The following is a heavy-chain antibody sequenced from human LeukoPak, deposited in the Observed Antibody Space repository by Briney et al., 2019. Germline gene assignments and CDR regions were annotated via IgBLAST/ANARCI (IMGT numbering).Heavy chain of an antibody. CDR3: ARQDGPLAGRFDP. CDR1: GYSFTSYW. D-gene: IGHD6-19*01. J-gene: IGHJ5*02. V-gene: IGHV5-51*01. CDR2: IYPDDSDT. Sequence: AESLKISCKGSGYSFTSYWIGWVRQMPGKGLEWMGIIYPDDSDTRYSRSFQGQVTISADKSISTAYLQWSSLKASDTAMYFCARQDGPLAGRFDPWGQGTLVTVSS.